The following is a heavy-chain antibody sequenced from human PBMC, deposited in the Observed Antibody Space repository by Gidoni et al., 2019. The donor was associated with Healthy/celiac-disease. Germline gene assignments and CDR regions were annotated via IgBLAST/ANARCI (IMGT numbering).Heavy chain of an antibody. Sequence: QVQLQPWGSGLLKPSETLSLTCAVYGGSFSGYYWSWIRQPPGKGLEWIGEINHSGSTNYNPSLKSRVNISVDTSKNQFSLKLSSVTAADTAVYYCARVDTAMVSPSFDYWGQGTMVTVSS. CDR3: ARVDTAMVSPSFDY. CDR1: GGSFSGYY. CDR2: INHSGST. D-gene: IGHD5-18*01. V-gene: IGHV4-34*01. J-gene: IGHJ4*02.